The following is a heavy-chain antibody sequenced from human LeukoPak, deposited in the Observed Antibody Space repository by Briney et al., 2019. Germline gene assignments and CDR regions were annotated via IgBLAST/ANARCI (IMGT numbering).Heavy chain of an antibody. D-gene: IGHD3-10*01. CDR1: GFVFSNYD. CDR2: FLVAGDT. CDR3: IRDRLGERTFDI. V-gene: IGHV3-13*01. J-gene: IGHJ3*02. Sequence: GGSLRLSCAASGFVFSNYDMHWVRQSTRKGLEWVGHFLVAGDTQYADSVKGRFTISRDNAKRSVFPQMNNLRDGDTAVYYCIRDRLGERTFDIWGQETMVSVSS.